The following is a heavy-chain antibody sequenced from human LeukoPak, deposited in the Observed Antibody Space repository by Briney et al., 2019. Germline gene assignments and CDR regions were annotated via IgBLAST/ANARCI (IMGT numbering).Heavy chain of an antibody. D-gene: IGHD2-15*01. Sequence: GGSLRLSCAASGFTFDYYCMTWVRPAPGKGLEWLANIKESGSEKAYVFSVKGRFTISRDNAKNSLYLQMNSLRVEDTAVYYCARGWGERGKCRGGTCNNPQFDYWGRGTLVTVSS. J-gene: IGHJ4*02. CDR2: IKESGSEK. CDR3: ARGWGERGKCRGGTCNNPQFDY. V-gene: IGHV3-7*01. CDR1: GFTFDYYC.